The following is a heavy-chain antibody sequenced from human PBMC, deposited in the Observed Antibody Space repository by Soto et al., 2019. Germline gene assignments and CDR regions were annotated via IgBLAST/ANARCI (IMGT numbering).Heavy chain of an antibody. V-gene: IGHV4-38-2*01. J-gene: IGHJ6*02. CDR3: ARTFDYYGMDV. CDR1: GYSIGSGYY. CDR2: IYHAGSV. Sequence: SETLSLTCAVSGYSIGSGYYWAWIRQSPGKGLEWIGSIYHAGSVYYNPSLNGRVALSMDTSKNHFSLKLTSVTAADTAVYYCARTFDYYGMDVWGQGATVTVSS.